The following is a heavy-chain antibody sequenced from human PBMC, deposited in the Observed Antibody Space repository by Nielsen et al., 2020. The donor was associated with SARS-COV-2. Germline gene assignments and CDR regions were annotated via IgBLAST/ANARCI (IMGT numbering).Heavy chain of an antibody. CDR1: GYTFTSYG. Sequence: ASVKVSCKVSGYTFTSYGITWVRQAPGQGLEWMGWISVYNGNTNYAQKLQGRVTMTTDTSTSTAYMELRSLRSDDTAVYYCARINGYSGSGPPDYWGQGTLVTVSS. CDR2: ISVYNGNT. CDR3: ARINGYSGSGPPDY. V-gene: IGHV1-18*01. D-gene: IGHD6-13*01. J-gene: IGHJ4*02.